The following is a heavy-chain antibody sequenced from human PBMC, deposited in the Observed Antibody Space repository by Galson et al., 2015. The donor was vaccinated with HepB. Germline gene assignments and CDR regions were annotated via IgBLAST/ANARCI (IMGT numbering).Heavy chain of an antibody. CDR1: GISVSSSY. V-gene: IGHV3-66*01. CDR3: AGDLYGPGSYWSGSKHYGMDV. J-gene: IGHJ6*02. D-gene: IGHD3-10*01. Sequence: SLRLSCAAAGISVSSSYMTWVRQAPGKGLEWVSVIYKSGSTYYGDSVKGRFTISRDNSKNTLYLQMNSLRVEDTAVYYCAGDLYGPGSYWSGSKHYGMDVWGHGTTVTVSS. CDR2: IYKSGST.